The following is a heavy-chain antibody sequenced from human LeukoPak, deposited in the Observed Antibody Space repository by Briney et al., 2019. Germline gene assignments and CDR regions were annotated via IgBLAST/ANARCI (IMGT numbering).Heavy chain of an antibody. CDR3: ARDEDIVVVPAAMRLGGPDC. CDR2: ISAYNGNT. V-gene: IGHV1-18*01. Sequence: GASVKVSCKASGYTFTSYGISWVRQAPGQGLEWMGWISAYNGNTNYAQKLQGRVTMTTDTSTRTAYMEVRSLRSDDTAVYYCARDEDIVVVPAAMRLGGPDCWGEGTLVGVCS. D-gene: IGHD2-2*01. J-gene: IGHJ4*02. CDR1: GYTFTSYG.